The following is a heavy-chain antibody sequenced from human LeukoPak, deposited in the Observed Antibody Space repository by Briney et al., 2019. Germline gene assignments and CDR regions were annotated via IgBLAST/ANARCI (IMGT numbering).Heavy chain of an antibody. CDR1: GGTFSSYA. V-gene: IGHV1-69*05. D-gene: IGHD3-3*01. CDR3: ARGYYDFWSGSGPGWFDP. J-gene: IGHJ5*02. CDR2: IIPIFGTA. Sequence: SSVKVSCKASGGTFSSYAISWVRQAPGQGLEWMGRIIPIFGTANYAQKFQGRVTITTDESTSTAYMELSSLRSGDTAVYYCARGYYDFWSGSGPGWFDPWGQGTLVTVSS.